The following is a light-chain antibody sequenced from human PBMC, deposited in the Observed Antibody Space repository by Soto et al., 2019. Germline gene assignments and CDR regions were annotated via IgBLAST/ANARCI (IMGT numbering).Light chain of an antibody. CDR2: LEGSGSY. Sequence: QSVLTQSSSASASLGSSVKLTCTLSSWHSSYIIAWHQQQPGKAPRYLMKLEGSGSYNKGSGVPDRFSGSSSGADRYLTISNPQFEDEADYYCETWDSNTHTVFGGGTKLTV. CDR1: SWHSSYI. CDR3: ETWDSNTHTV. J-gene: IGLJ3*02. V-gene: IGLV4-60*02.